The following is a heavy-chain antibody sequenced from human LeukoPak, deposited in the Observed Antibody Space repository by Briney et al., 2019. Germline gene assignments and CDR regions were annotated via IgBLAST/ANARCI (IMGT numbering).Heavy chain of an antibody. Sequence: GGSLRLSCAASGFTFSDYYMSWIRQAPGKGLEWVSYISSSGSTIYYADSVKGRFTISRDNAKNSLYLQMNSLRAEDTGVYYCAREGERYSNLISRQDVWGKGTTVTVSS. CDR1: GFTFSDYY. CDR2: ISSSGSTI. V-gene: IGHV3-11*01. J-gene: IGHJ6*04. CDR3: AREGERYSNLISRQDV. D-gene: IGHD4-11*01.